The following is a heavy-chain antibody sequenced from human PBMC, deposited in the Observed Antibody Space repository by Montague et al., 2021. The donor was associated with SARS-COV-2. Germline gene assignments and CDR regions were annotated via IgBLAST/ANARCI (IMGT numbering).Heavy chain of an antibody. J-gene: IGHJ6*02. CDR1: GGSISSGSYY. Sequence: TLSLTCTVSGGSISSGSYYWSWIRQPAGKGLEWIGHIYTSGSTNYNPSLKSRVTISVDTSKNQFSLKLSSVTAADTAVYYCAGHNHYCSGGSCYSDNYYYGMDVWGQGTTVTVSS. CDR3: AGHNHYCSGGSCYSDNYYYGMDV. V-gene: IGHV4-61*09. D-gene: IGHD2-15*01. CDR2: IYTSGST.